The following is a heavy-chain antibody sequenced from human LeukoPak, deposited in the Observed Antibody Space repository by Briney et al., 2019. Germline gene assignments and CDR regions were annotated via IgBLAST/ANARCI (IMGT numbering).Heavy chain of an antibody. CDR2: IWPDGSKK. CDR3: AKISSSAESNFDY. CDR1: GFTFSTYA. Sequence: GRSLRLSCAASGFTFSTYAMHWVRQAPGKGLEWVAFIWPDGSKKYYADSVKGRFAISRENSKNTVYLQMNDLSPEDTALYFCAKISSSAESNFDYWGQGTLLTVSS. D-gene: IGHD6-25*01. J-gene: IGHJ4*02. V-gene: IGHV3-33*06.